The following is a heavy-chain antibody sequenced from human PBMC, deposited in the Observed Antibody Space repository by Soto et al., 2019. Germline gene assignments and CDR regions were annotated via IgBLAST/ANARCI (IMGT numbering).Heavy chain of an antibody. CDR1: GYTFTCYG. J-gene: IGHJ4*02. Sequence: ASVKVSCKTSGYTFTCYGISWVRQAPGQGLEWMGWISAYSGNTNSAQKLQGRVTMTTVTSTSTAYMELRSLRSDDTAVYYCARDLEPRVDYWGQGTLVTVSS. V-gene: IGHV1-18*01. D-gene: IGHD1-1*01. CDR3: ARDLEPRVDY. CDR2: ISAYSGNT.